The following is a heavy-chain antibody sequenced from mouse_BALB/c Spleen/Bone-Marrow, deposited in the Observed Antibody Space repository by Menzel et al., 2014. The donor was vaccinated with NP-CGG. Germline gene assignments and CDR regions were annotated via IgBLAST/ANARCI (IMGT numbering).Heavy chain of an antibody. CDR1: GYSFTDYT. V-gene: IGHV1-22*01. J-gene: IGHJ2*01. Sequence: EVQLQQSGPELVKPGPSVKMSCKTSGYSFTDYTIHWVKQSHGKSLEWIGDFNLNNGGTDYNQKFQDKATLTVDKSSRTAFMEFRSLTFEDSAVYYCARARWYDYWGQGTTLTVSS. D-gene: IGHD1-1*02. CDR3: ARARWYDY. CDR2: FNLNNGGT.